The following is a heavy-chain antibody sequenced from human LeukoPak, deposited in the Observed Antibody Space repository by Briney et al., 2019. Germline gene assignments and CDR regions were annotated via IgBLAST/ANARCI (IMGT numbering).Heavy chain of an antibody. CDR1: GFTFSSYW. J-gene: IGHJ4*02. Sequence: PGGSLRLSCAASGFTFSSYWMSWVRQAPGKGLEWVAVIWYDGSNKYYADSVKGRFTISRDNSKNTLYLQMNSLRAEDTAVYYCARSYSSSWNYFDYWGQGTLVTVSS. CDR3: ARSYSSSWNYFDY. D-gene: IGHD6-13*01. V-gene: IGHV3-33*08. CDR2: IWYDGSNK.